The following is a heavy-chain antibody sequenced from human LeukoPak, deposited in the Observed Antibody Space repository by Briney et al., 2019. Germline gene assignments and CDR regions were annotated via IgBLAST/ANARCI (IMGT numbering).Heavy chain of an antibody. D-gene: IGHD1-26*01. V-gene: IGHV3-30*18. Sequence: GGSLRLSCAASGFTFGSYGMHWVRQAPGKGLEWVAVISYDGSNKYYADSVKGRFTISRDNSKNTLYLQMNSLRAEDTAVYYCAKVGAPTWGYNWLDPWGQGTLVTVSS. CDR3: AKVGAPTWGYNWLDP. J-gene: IGHJ5*02. CDR1: GFTFGSYG. CDR2: ISYDGSNK.